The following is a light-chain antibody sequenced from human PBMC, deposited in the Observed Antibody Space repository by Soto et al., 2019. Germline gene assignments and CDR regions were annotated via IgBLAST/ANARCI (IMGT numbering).Light chain of an antibody. CDR3: SSSTSSSTLV. Sequence: QYVRTPPGSVPVSPAQAITISYTETASDVGAYDYVSWYQHHPGKPPKLLIFEVRDRPSGVSNRFSGSKSGNTASLTISGLQPEDEADYFCSSSTSSSTLVFGTGTKVTVL. CDR1: ASDVGAYDY. J-gene: IGLJ1*01. CDR2: EVR. V-gene: IGLV2-14*01.